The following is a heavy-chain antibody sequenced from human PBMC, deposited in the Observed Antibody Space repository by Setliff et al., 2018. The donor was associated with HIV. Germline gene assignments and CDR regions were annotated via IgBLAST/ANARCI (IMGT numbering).Heavy chain of an antibody. Sequence: SETLSLTCTVSGGSISSSSYYWGWIRQPPGKGLEWIGSIYYSGRTYYNPSLKSRVTISVDTSRNQFSLKLSSLTAADTAVYYCASAYSETNYYYYMDVWGKGTTVTVSS. J-gene: IGHJ6*03. CDR1: GGSISSSSYY. V-gene: IGHV4-39*01. CDR2: IYYSGRT. D-gene: IGHD2-15*01. CDR3: ASAYSETNYYYYMDV.